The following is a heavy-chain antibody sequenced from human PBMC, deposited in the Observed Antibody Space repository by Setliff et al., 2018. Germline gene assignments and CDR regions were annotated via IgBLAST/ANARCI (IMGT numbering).Heavy chain of an antibody. J-gene: IGHJ3*02. D-gene: IGHD3-3*01. CDR1: GFTLTSYP. CDR3: TRDFLGATASFDI. CDR2: INPDNGNR. V-gene: IGHV1-3*01. Sequence: SVKVSCKSSGFTLTSYPIHWVRQAPGQRLEWMGWINPDNGNRKYSQRFQGRVTITRDTSASTVFLELSTLRSEDTAVYYCTRDFLGATASFDIWGQGTMVTVSS.